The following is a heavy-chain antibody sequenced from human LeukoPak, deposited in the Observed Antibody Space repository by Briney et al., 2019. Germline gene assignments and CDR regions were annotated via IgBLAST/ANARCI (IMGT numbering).Heavy chain of an antibody. D-gene: IGHD6-13*01. CDR3: ARERYSHYDY. Sequence: PGGSLRLSCAASGFTFSNAWMSWVRQAPGKGLEWVGRIKSKTDGGTTDYAAPVKGRFTISRDNSKNTLYLQMGSLRAEDMAVYYCARERYSHYDYWGQGTLVTVSS. J-gene: IGHJ4*02. CDR2: IKSKTDGGTT. CDR1: GFTFSNAW. V-gene: IGHV3-15*01.